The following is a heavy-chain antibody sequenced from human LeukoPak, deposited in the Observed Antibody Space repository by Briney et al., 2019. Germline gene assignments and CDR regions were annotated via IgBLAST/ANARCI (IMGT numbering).Heavy chain of an antibody. Sequence: ASVKVSCKASGYTFTSYDINWVRQATGQGLEWMGWMNPNSGNTGYAQKFQGRVTMTRNTSISTVYMELSSLRSEDTAVYYCARLYGGNHALYMDVWGKGTTVTVSS. CDR3: ARLYGGNHALYMDV. CDR2: MNPNSGNT. CDR1: GYTFTSYD. V-gene: IGHV1-8*01. D-gene: IGHD4-23*01. J-gene: IGHJ6*03.